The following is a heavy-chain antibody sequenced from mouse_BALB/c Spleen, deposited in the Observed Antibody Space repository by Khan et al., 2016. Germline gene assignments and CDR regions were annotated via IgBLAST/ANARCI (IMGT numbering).Heavy chain of an antibody. CDR2: INTNTGET. V-gene: IGHV9-3-1*01. CDR1: GYTFTNFG. Sequence: QIQLVQSGPELKKPGETVKISCKASGYTFTNFGINWVRQAPGKGLEWMDWINTNTGETTYADDFKGRFAFSLETSASTAYLQINNLKNEDTATYYGATGINTVIATRMHYRGQSTTLTVSS. CDR3: ATGINTVIATRMHY. D-gene: IGHD1-1*01. J-gene: IGHJ2*01.